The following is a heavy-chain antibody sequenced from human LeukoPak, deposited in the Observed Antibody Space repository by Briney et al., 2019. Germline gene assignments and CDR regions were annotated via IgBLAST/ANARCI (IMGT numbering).Heavy chain of an antibody. D-gene: IGHD3-10*01. J-gene: IGHJ3*02. Sequence: GGSLRLSCAASGFTFSSYSMNWVRQAPGKGLEWVSSISSSSSYIYYADSVKGRFTISRDNTKNSLYLQMNSLRAEDTAVYYCASDIWFPVAVPMFDIWGQGTMVTVSS. CDR1: GFTFSSYS. CDR2: ISSSSSYI. V-gene: IGHV3-21*01. CDR3: ASDIWFPVAVPMFDI.